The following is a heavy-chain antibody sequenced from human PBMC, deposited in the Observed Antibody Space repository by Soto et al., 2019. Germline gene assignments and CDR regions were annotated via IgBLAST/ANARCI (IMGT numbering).Heavy chain of an antibody. Sequence: PEETLSLTCTVSGGSISSYYWSWIRQPPGKGLEWIGYIYYSGSTNYNPSLKSRVTISVDTSKNQFSLKLSSVTAADTAVYYCARDRLDGYNNYYYYGMDVWGQGTTVTVSS. J-gene: IGHJ6*02. D-gene: IGHD5-12*01. CDR1: GGSISSYY. CDR2: IYYSGST. V-gene: IGHV4-59*01. CDR3: ARDRLDGYNNYYYYGMDV.